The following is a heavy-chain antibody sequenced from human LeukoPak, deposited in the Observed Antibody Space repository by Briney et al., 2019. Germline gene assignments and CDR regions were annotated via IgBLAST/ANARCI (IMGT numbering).Heavy chain of an antibody. J-gene: IGHJ6*04. CDR1: GFTFSGYG. D-gene: IGHD3-16*01. V-gene: IGHV3-30*18. CDR2: ISYDGSNK. Sequence: PGRSLRLSCAASGFTFSGYGMHWVRQAPGKGLEWVAVISYDGSNKYYAGSVKGRFTISRDNSKNTLYLQMNSLRAGDTAVYWWAKDWGISTGDQYRVGVWGKGTTVPVSS. CDR3: AKDWGISTGDQYRVGV.